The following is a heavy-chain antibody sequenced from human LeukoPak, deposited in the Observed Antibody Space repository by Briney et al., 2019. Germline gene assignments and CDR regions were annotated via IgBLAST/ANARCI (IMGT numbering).Heavy chain of an antibody. CDR2: IRSKAYGGTT. CDR3: TRRYNYDSSGYYYVRDAFDI. J-gene: IGHJ3*02. D-gene: IGHD3-22*01. CDR1: GFTFGDYV. V-gene: IGHV3-49*04. Sequence: TGGSLRLSCTASGFTFGDYVMSWVRQAPGKGLEWVGSIRSKAYGGTTKNAASVKGRFTISRDDSRSIAYLQMNSLKTEDTAVYYCTRRYNYDSSGYYYVRDAFDIWGQGTMVTVSS.